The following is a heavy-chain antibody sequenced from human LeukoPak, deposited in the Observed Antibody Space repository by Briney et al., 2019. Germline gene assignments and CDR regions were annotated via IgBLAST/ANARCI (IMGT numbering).Heavy chain of an antibody. V-gene: IGHV4-59*08. CDR2: YSGST. CDR1: GTPIRSYH. Sequence: SETLSLTCTVSGTPIRSYHWSWIRQPPGKGLEWVGSYSGSTNYNPSLQSRVTISVDTSKNQFSLRLSSVTAADTAVYYCARHEAWFDPWGQGTLVTVSS. CDR3: ARHEAWFDP. J-gene: IGHJ5*02.